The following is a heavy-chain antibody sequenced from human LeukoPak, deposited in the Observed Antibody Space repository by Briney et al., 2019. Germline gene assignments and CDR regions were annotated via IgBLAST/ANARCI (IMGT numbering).Heavy chain of an antibody. CDR2: IYTSGST. J-gene: IGHJ3*02. Sequence: SETLSLTCTVSGGSISSGSYYWSWIRQPAGKGLEWIGRIYTSGSTNYNPSLKSRVTISVDTSKNQFSLKLSSVTAADTAVYYCARSGYREGADALDIWGLGTMVTVSS. CDR3: ARSGYREGADALDI. V-gene: IGHV4-61*02. D-gene: IGHD5-18*01. CDR1: GGSISSGSYY.